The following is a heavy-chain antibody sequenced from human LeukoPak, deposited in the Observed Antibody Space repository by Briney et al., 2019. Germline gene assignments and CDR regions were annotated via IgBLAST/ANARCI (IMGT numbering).Heavy chain of an antibody. CDR3: ARADYDFWSGYASSYFDY. CDR1: GFTFSSYS. J-gene: IGHJ4*02. D-gene: IGHD3-3*01. Sequence: GRSLRLSCAASGFTFSSYSMNWVRQAPGKGLEWVSYISSSSSTIYYADSVKGRFTISRDNAKNSLYLQMNSLRAEDTAVYYCARADYDFWSGYASSYFDYWGQGTLVTVSS. V-gene: IGHV3-48*01. CDR2: ISSSSSTI.